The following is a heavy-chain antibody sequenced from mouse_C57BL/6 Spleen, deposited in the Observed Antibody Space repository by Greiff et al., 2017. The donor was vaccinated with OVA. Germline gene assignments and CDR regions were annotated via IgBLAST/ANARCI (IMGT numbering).Heavy chain of an antibody. V-gene: IGHV1-15*01. CDR2: IDPETGGT. Sequence: VKLQQSGAELVRPGASVTLSRKASGYTFTDYEMHWVKQTPVHGLEWIGAIDPETGGTAYNQKFKGKAILTADKSSSTAYMELRSLTSEDSAVYYCTRDYSKFSRYFDVWGTGTTVTVSS. D-gene: IGHD2-5*01. J-gene: IGHJ1*03. CDR1: GYTFTDYE. CDR3: TRDYSKFSRYFDV.